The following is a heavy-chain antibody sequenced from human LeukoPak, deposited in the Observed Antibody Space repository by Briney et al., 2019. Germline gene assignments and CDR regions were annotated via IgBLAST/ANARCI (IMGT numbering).Heavy chain of an antibody. CDR2: INKGGSEE. Sequence: PGGSLRLSCAASGFTLNSYLMSWVRQAPGRGLEWVANINKGGSEESYLDSVTGRFTVSRDNGKNSLFLQMNSLRGEDTAVYYCARSNPNRNALDLWGQGTVVTISS. V-gene: IGHV3-7*01. CDR3: ARSNPNRNALDL. CDR1: GFTLNSYL. D-gene: IGHD1-14*01. J-gene: IGHJ3*01.